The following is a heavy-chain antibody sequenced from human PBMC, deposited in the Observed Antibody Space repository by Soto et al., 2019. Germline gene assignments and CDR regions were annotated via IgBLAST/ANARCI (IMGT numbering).Heavy chain of an antibody. D-gene: IGHD2-21*02. CDR1: GFNFSNHW. J-gene: IGHJ5*02. V-gene: IGHV3-74*01. CDR2: ITSDGKSK. CDR3: ARESGDWPLNWFDP. Sequence: GGSLRLSCAASGFNFSNHWMHWVRQRPAEGLVWVSRITSDGKSKAYAESVEGRFAISRDNAKNTLCLQMNGLTAEDTAVYYCARESGDWPLNWFDPWGQGTLVTVSS.